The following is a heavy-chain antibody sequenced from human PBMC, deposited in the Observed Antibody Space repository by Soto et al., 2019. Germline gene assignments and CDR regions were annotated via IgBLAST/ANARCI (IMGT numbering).Heavy chain of an antibody. J-gene: IGHJ6*03. CDR3: ARILFGRSVAGGYFYMDV. D-gene: IGHD6-19*01. CDR1: GFSLSNGKVG. V-gene: IGHV2-26*01. CDR2: IFSNDEK. Sequence: HVTLKESGPVLVKPTETLTLTCTVSGFSLSNGKVGVSWIRQPPGKALEWLAHIFSNDEKSYRTSLKSRLTISEDTSKSQVVLTMTNVDLVDTATYYCARILFGRSVAGGYFYMDVWGKGTTVTVSS.